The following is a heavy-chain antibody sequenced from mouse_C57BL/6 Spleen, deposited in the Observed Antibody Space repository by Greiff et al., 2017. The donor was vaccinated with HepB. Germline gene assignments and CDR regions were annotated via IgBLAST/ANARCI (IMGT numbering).Heavy chain of an antibody. CDR3: ARSYYDPLYAMDY. V-gene: IGHV1-59*01. CDR1: GYTFTSYW. D-gene: IGHD2-4*01. J-gene: IGHJ4*01. CDR2: IDPSDSYT. Sequence: VQLQESGAELVRPGTSVKLSCKASGYTFTSYWMHWVKQRPGQGLEWIGVIDPSDSYTNYNQKFKGKATLTVDTSSSTAYMQLSSLTSEDSAVYYCARSYYDPLYAMDYWGQGTSVTVSS.